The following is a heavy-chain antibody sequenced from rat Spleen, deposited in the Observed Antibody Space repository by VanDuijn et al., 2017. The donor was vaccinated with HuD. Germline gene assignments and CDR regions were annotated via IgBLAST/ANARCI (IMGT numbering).Heavy chain of an antibody. Sequence: EVQLQESGPGLVKPSQSLSITCSVTGYSITSSYRWSWVRKFPGNKLEWMGYIDSAGSTSYNPSLKSRISITRDTSKNQFFLQLNSVTTEDTATYYCARRRGQVYNNYFDYWGQGVMVTVSS. CDR1: GYSITSSYR. D-gene: IGHD1-10*01. J-gene: IGHJ2*01. V-gene: IGHV3-3*01. CDR3: ARRRGQVYNNYFDY. CDR2: IDSAGST.